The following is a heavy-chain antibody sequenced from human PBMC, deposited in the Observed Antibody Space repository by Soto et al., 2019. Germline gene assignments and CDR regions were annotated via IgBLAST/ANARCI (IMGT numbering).Heavy chain of an antibody. V-gene: IGHV4-34*01. CDR3: ARSPYMDV. CDR1: GRSFSGYY. CDR2: INHSGST. J-gene: IGHJ6*03. Sequence: SENLSLTCAVYGRSFSGYYWSWIRQSPGKGLEWIGEINHSGSTNYNPSLKSRVTILIDAPKNQFSLKMSSVTAADTAVYYCARSPYMDVWGKGTTVTVS.